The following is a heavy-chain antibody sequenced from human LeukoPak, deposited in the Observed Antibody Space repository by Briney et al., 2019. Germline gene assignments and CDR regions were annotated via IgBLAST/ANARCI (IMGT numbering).Heavy chain of an antibody. J-gene: IGHJ4*02. CDR1: GLTFSTTP. V-gene: IGHV3-23*01. CDR3: SNSHKNAPGVW. CDR2: ISVSGDNT. D-gene: IGHD2-21*02. Sequence: PGGSLRLSCAVSGLTFSTTPMTWVRQAPGKGLEWVLAISVSGDNTYYADSVRVRFPTSRDNSKNTLNRKMDSPRTETMVSYHCSNSHKNAPGVWWGQGTLVTVSS.